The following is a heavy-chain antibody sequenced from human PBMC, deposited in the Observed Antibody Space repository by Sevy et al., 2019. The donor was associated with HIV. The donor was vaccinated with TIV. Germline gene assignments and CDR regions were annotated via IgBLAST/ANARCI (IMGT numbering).Heavy chain of an antibody. CDR3: ARRSLRLGYCSRTSCYSSMDV. CDR2: IIPLFDTV. D-gene: IGHD2-2*02. V-gene: IGHV1-69*05. J-gene: IGHJ6*02. Sequence: ASVKVSCKTSGGTFSSDAFTWVRQAPGQGLEWMGGIIPLFDTVDYVQKFQGRVTITTDESRSTAYMELRSLRSEVTAVYFCARRSLRLGYCSRTSCYSSMDVWGQGTTVTVSS. CDR1: GGTFSSDA.